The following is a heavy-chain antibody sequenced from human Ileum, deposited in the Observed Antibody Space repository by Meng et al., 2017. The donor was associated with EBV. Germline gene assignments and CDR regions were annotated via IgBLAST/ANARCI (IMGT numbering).Heavy chain of an antibody. D-gene: IGHD4-23*01. V-gene: IGHV4-30-2*01. CDR2: IQHSGST. CDR3: ARAHPVVYFFDY. CDR1: GGSISSGGHS. Sequence: LQESGPGLVKPFQTLSLACAVSGGSISSGGHSWSWIRQPPGKGLEWIGDIQHSGSTYYNPSLKSRVTISVDRSRNQFSLKLSSVTAADTAVYYCARAHPVVYFFDYWGQGTLVTVSS. J-gene: IGHJ4*02.